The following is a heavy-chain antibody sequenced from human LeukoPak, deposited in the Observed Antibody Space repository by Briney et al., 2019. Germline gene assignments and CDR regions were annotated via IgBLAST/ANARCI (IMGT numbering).Heavy chain of an antibody. D-gene: IGHD6-6*01. J-gene: IGHJ4*02. V-gene: IGHV3-30-3*01. CDR1: GFTFSSYA. CDR2: ISYDGSNK. Sequence: GRSLRLSCAASGFTFSSYAMHWDRQAPGKGLEWVAVISYDGSNKYYADSVKGRFTISRDNSKNTLYLQMNSLRAEDTAVYYCASFGYSSSSGNDYWGQGTLVTVSS. CDR3: ASFGYSSSSGNDY.